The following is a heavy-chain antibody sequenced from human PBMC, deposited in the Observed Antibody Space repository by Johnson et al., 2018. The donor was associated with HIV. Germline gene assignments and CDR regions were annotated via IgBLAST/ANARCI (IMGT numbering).Heavy chain of an antibody. CDR1: GFTVSSNY. D-gene: IGHD3-22*01. Sequence: EQLVESGGGLVQPGGSLRLSCAVSGFTVSSNYMRWVRQAPGKGLEWVSVLYSGGTPNYAASVKGRLPISRDNSQNTLYLQMTSLRAGDTAVYYCARVSSGGAFDIWGQGTMVTVSS. J-gene: IGHJ3*02. CDR3: ARVSSGGAFDI. CDR2: LYSGGTP. V-gene: IGHV3-66*01.